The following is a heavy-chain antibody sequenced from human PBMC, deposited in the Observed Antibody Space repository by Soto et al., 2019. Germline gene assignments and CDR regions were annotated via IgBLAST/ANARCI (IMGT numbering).Heavy chain of an antibody. J-gene: IGHJ6*02. Sequence: ASVKVSCKASGYTFSDYYIHWVRQAPGQGLEWMGWISPRSGSANFTRRFQGRVSMTRDPSTTTAYMDMRRLKSDDTAVYYCARGAYYGPAYGMDVWGQVTKVTVSS. CDR3: ARGAYYGPAYGMDV. CDR2: ISPRSGSA. V-gene: IGHV1-2*07. CDR1: GYTFSDYY. D-gene: IGHD3-10*01.